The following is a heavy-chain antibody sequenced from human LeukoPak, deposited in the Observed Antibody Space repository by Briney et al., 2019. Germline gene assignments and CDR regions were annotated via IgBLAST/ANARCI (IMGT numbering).Heavy chain of an antibody. D-gene: IGHD3-10*01. CDR1: GFTFSSYG. Sequence: GGSLRLSCAASGFTFSSYGMHWVRQAPGKGLEWVAVILSNGSKEFYTDSVKGRFTISRDNSKNTLYLQVNSLRAEDTAVYYCAKDREGHYYGSVPDAFDIWGQGTLVTVSS. J-gene: IGHJ3*02. CDR2: ILSNGSKE. V-gene: IGHV3-33*06. CDR3: AKDREGHYYGSVPDAFDI.